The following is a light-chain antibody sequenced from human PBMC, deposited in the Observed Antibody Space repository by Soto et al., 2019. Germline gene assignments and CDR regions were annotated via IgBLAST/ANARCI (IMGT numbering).Light chain of an antibody. V-gene: IGKV3-20*01. CDR2: GAS. CDR3: QQYGSSIT. CDR1: QSVSSSY. J-gene: IGKJ5*01. Sequence: IVLTQSPCTLSLSPGAMATLSCRASQSVSSSYLAWYQQKPGQAPRLLIYGASSRATGIPDRFSGSGSGTDFTLTISRLEPEDFAVFYCQQYGSSITFGQGTRLEIK.